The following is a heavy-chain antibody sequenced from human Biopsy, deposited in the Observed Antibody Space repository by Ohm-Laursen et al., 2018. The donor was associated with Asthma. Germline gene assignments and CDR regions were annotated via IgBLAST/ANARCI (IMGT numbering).Heavy chain of an antibody. CDR1: GYTFINYA. Sequence: SVKVSCKASGYTFINYAIHWVRQAPGHSLEWMGWINAANGNTKYSQKFQGRLTISRDTSASTAYMDLSSLRSEDTADYYCARTYFDFLTGQVHDAFAMWGQGTMVTVSS. D-gene: IGHD3-9*01. CDR3: ARTYFDFLTGQVHDAFAM. V-gene: IGHV1-3*01. J-gene: IGHJ3*02. CDR2: INAANGNT.